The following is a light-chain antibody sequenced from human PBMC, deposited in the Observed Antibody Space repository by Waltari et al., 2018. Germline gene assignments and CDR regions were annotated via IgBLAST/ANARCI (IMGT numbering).Light chain of an antibody. Sequence: SCRARQKVNSALACYQQKPVQAPRLLIYCAAASATGIPDRFSVSGSATDVSLTISRLEPDDFAVYYCRHYLRLPVTFGQGTTVEI. CDR3: RHYLRLPVT. CDR2: CAA. J-gene: IGKJ1*01. V-gene: IGKV3-20*01. CDR1: QKVNSA.